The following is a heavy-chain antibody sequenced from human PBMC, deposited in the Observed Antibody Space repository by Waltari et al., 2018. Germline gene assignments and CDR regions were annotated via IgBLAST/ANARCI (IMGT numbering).Heavy chain of an antibody. D-gene: IGHD4-4*01. V-gene: IGHV1-2*02. Sequence: LVQSGAEVKKPGASVRVSCKTSEYTFSAYFIHWVRKAPGQGLEWLGWINPRKGETKYTQKCHGRGTMTRDTSINTAYMELSSLIFDDTAVDYCAREGSHLTTVNDYWGQGTLVIVSS. J-gene: IGHJ4*02. CDR2: INPRKGET. CDR3: AREGSHLTTVNDY. CDR1: EYTFSAYF.